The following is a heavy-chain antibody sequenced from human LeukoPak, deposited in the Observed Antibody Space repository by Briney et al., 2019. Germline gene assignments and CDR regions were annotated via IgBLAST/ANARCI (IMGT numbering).Heavy chain of an antibody. CDR3: ATDSSSRPETY. Sequence: GGSLRLSCAASGFIVSNNYMIWVRQAPGKGLEWVSLVNTGGSTYYAASVKDRFTISRDNSKNTLYLQMTRLRAEDTAVYYCATDSSSRPETYWGQGTRVTVSS. CDR1: GFIVSNNY. CDR2: VNTGGST. D-gene: IGHD6-6*01. J-gene: IGHJ4*02. V-gene: IGHV3-66*01.